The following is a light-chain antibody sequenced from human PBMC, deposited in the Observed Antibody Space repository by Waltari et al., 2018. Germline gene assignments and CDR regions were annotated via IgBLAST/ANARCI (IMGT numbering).Light chain of an antibody. CDR1: QSPVQCDGNTY. CDR2: KIS. CDR3: MQGSHWPRT. V-gene: IGKV2-30*02. J-gene: IGKJ2*01. Sequence: DVVLTQSPLSLPVTLGQPASMSCRSSQSPVQCDGNTYLNWFHQRPGRSPRRLIYKISRRDSGVPDRFSGSGSGTDFTLKISRVEAEDVGVYYCMQGSHWPRTFGQGTKLEI.